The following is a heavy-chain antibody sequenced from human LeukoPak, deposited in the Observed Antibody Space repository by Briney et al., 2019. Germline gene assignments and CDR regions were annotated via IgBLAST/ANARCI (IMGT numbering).Heavy chain of an antibody. CDR3: AKGFYDNSASGVFDI. CDR1: GCTFSSFA. D-gene: IGHD3-22*01. J-gene: IGHJ3*02. CDR2: ISASGGST. Sequence: PGGSLRLSCAASGCTFSSFATSWVRQAPGKGLEWVSGISASGGSTYYADSVKGRFTIYRDNSKNTLYLQMNSLRAEDTAVYYCAKGFYDNSASGVFDIWGQGTMVTVSS. V-gene: IGHV3-23*01.